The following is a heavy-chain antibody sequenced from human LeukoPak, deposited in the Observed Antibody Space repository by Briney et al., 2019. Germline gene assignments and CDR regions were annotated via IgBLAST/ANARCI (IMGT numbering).Heavy chain of an antibody. J-gene: IGHJ4*02. CDR3: ARSQMDYYDSSGYLDY. Sequence: PSETLSLTCTVSGGSISSSSYYWGWIRQPPGKGLEWIGSIYYSGGTYYNPSLKGRVTISVDSAMNQFSLKLSSVTAADTAVYYCARSQMDYYDSSGYLDYWGQGTLVTVSS. D-gene: IGHD3-22*01. CDR1: GGSISSSSYY. CDR2: IYYSGGT. V-gene: IGHV4-39*07.